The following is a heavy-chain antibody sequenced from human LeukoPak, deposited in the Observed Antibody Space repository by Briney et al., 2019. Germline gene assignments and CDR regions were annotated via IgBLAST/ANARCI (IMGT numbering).Heavy chain of an antibody. J-gene: IGHJ6*04. CDR2: ISSSSSYI. CDR1: GFTFSSYS. D-gene: IGHD3-10*02. CDR3: AELGITMIGGV. V-gene: IGHV3-21*01. Sequence: PGGSLRLSCAASGFTFSSYSMNWVRQAPGKGPEWVSSISSSSSYIYYADSMKGRFTISRDNAKNSLYLQMNSLRAEDTAVYYCAELGITMIGGVWGKGTTVTISS.